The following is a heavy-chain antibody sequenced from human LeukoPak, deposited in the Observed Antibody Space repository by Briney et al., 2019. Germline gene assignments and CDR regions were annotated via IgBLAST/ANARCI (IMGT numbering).Heavy chain of an antibody. V-gene: IGHV3-23*01. CDR3: ASRGHITGTAGNAFDI. D-gene: IGHD1-20*01. Sequence: GGSLRLSCAASGFTFSSYGVSWVRQAPGKGLEWVSGISGSGHRTYYADSVKGRFTISRDNAKNSLYLQMNSLRAEDTAVYYCASRGHITGTAGNAFDIWGQGTMVTVSS. CDR1: GFTFSSYG. CDR2: ISGSGHRT. J-gene: IGHJ3*02.